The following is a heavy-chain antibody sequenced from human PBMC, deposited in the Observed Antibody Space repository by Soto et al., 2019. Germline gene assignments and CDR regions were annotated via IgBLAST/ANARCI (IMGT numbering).Heavy chain of an antibody. D-gene: IGHD6-6*01. CDR2: TYYRSKWYN. Sequence: SQTLSLTCAISGDSVSSNSAAWNWIRQSPSRGLEWLGRTYYRSKWYNDYAVSVKSRITINPDTSKNQFSLQLNSVTPEDTAVYCCSRAGGRAAHTNWFDPWGQGTLVTVSS. CDR3: SRAGGRAAHTNWFDP. V-gene: IGHV6-1*01. CDR1: GDSVSSNSAA. J-gene: IGHJ5*02.